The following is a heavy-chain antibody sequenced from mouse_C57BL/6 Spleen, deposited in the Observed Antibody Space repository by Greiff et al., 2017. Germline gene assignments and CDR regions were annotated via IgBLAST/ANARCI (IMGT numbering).Heavy chain of an antibody. CDR1: GYTFTSYW. D-gene: IGHD2-3*01. J-gene: IGHJ4*01. V-gene: IGHV1-64*01. CDR3: ARSDGYYFYAMDY. CDR2: IHPNSGST. Sequence: QVQLQQPGAELVKPGASVKLSCKASGYTFTSYWMHWVKQRPGQGLEWIGMIHPNSGSTNYNEKFKSKATLTVDKSSSTAYMQLSSLTSEDSAVYYCARSDGYYFYAMDYWGQGTSVTVSS.